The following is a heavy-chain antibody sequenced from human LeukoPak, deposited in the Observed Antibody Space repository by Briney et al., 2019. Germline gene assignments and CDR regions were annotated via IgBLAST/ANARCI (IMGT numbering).Heavy chain of an antibody. D-gene: IGHD2-2*02. J-gene: IGHJ5*02. CDR2: IYHSETT. Sequence: PSETLSLTCTVSGGSISSGDYYWSWIPQPPGKGLEWIGYIYHSETTYYNPSLKSRVTMSVDTSKNQFSLKLSSVTAADTAVYYCARATIVPAAINWFDPWGQGTLVTVSS. CDR3: ARATIVPAAINWFDP. CDR1: GGSISSGDYY. V-gene: IGHV4-30-4*01.